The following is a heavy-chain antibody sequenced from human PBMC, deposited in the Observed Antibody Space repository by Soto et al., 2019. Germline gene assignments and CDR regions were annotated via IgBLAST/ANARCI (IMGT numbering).Heavy chain of an antibody. J-gene: IGHJ6*02. D-gene: IGHD3-9*01. V-gene: IGHV4-31*01. CDR3: ARDYWYYDILTEGYYYYGMDV. CDR1: GGSISSGGYY. Sequence: QVQLQESGPGLVKPSQTLSLTCTVSGGSISSGGYYWSWIRQHPGKGLEWIGYIYYSGSTYYNPSPKSLVTLSVDTSKNQFSLQLSSVTAADTAVYYCARDYWYYDILTEGYYYYGMDVWGQGTTVTVYS. CDR2: IYYSGST.